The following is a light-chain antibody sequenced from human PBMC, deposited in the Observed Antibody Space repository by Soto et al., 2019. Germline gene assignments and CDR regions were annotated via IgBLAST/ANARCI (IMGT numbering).Light chain of an antibody. V-gene: IGLV1-44*01. CDR3: AAWDDNLDGWV. Sequence: QSVLTQPPSASGTPGQRVTISCSGSSSNLGSNSVNWYQHLPGTAPELLIYNNYQRPSGVPDRFSGSKSGTSASLAISALQSEDEADYYCAAWDDNLDGWVFGGGTKVTVL. J-gene: IGLJ3*02. CDR2: NNY. CDR1: SSNLGSNS.